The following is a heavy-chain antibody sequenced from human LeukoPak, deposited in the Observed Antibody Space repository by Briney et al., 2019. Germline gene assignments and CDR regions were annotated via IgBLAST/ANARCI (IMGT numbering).Heavy chain of an antibody. V-gene: IGHV1-18*01. J-gene: IGHJ4*02. CDR1: GYTFTGYG. D-gene: IGHD3-10*01. CDR3: ARVAWGKGVIKQDDY. CDR2: ISAYNGNT. Sequence: ASVKVSCKASGYTFTGYGISWVRQAPGQGLEWMGWISAYNGNTNYAEKLQGRVTMTTDTSTSTAYMELRSLRSDDTAVYYCARVAWGKGVIKQDDYWGQGTLVTVSS.